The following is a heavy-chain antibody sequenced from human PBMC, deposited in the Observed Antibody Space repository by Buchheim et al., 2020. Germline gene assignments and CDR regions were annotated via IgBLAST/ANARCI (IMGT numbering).Heavy chain of an antibody. D-gene: IGHD3-22*01. J-gene: IGHJ4*02. Sequence: EVQLLESGGGLVQPGGSLRLSCAASGFTFSSYAMSWVRQAPGKGLEWVSAISGRCGSTYYADSVKGRFTISRDNSKNTLYLQMNSLRAEDTAVYYCAKDLYDSSGYYGYPPFDYWGQGTL. CDR3: AKDLYDSSGYYGYPPFDY. CDR2: ISGRCGST. V-gene: IGHV3-23*01. CDR1: GFTFSSYA.